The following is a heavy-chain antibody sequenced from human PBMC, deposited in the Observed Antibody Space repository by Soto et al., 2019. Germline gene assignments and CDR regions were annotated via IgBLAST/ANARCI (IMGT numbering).Heavy chain of an antibody. CDR1: GFTFDDYA. Sequence: GGSLRLSCAASGFTFDDYAMHWVRQAPGKGLKWVSGISWNSGSIGYADSVKGRFTISRDNAKNSLYLQMNSLRAEDTALYYCAKDADLVGATTSFDYWGQGTLVTVSS. D-gene: IGHD1-26*01. J-gene: IGHJ4*02. CDR3: AKDADLVGATTSFDY. CDR2: ISWNSGSI. V-gene: IGHV3-9*01.